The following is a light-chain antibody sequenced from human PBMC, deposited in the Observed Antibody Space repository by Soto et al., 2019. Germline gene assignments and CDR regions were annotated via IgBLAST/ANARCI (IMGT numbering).Light chain of an antibody. J-gene: IGKJ3*01. CDR3: QQYSRWPRET. Sequence: EIVLTQSPATLSLSPGDRVTLSCRASQSVSNYLSWYQQKPGQAPRLLIYEASKRATGIPARFSGSGSGTDFTVTISSLETEDFAVYFCQQYSRWPRETFGPGTKVEIK. V-gene: IGKV3-11*01. CDR1: QSVSNY. CDR2: EAS.